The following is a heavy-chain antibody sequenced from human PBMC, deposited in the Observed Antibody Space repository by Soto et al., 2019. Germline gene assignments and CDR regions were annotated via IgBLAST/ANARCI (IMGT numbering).Heavy chain of an antibody. V-gene: IGHV3-23*01. CDR1: GFTFSSYS. Sequence: GGSLRLSCAASGFTFSSYSMNWVRQAPGKGLEWVSFSSATGAGTYYADSVKGRFTISRDNSKNTLYLQMTSLRADDTAVYYRAKDRRAGRNYDFHSDFWGQGPLDTVSS. J-gene: IGHJ4*02. CDR2: SSATGAGT. CDR3: AKDRRAGRNYDFHSDF. D-gene: IGHD1-7*01.